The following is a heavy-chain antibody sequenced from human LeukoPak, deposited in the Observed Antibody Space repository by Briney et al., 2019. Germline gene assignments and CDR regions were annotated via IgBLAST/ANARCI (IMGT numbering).Heavy chain of an antibody. Sequence: PSETLSLTCAVSGGSFSGYYWTWIRQPPGKGLEWIGEINHSGSANYNPSLKSRVTISLDTSKNQFSLKLSSVTAADTAVYYCARGRRKRWLQLYAFDIWGQGTMVTVSS. CDR1: GGSFSGYY. CDR3: ARGRRKRWLQLYAFDI. J-gene: IGHJ3*02. CDR2: INHSGSA. D-gene: IGHD5-24*01. V-gene: IGHV4-34*01.